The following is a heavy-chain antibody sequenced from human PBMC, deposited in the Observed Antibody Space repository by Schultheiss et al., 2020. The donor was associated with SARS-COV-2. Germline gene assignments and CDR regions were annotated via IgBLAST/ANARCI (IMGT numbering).Heavy chain of an antibody. CDR1: RFTFSTYA. Sequence: GGSLRLSCAASRFTFSTYAMSWVRQAPGKGLEWVSAISGSGGSTYYGDSVKGRFTISRDSANNSLHLQMNSLTAEDTAVYYCASLVTTRISSSYYAMDVWGQGTTVTVSS. CDR3: ASLVTTRISSSYYAMDV. CDR2: ISGSGGST. J-gene: IGHJ6*02. D-gene: IGHD4-17*01. V-gene: IGHV3-23*01.